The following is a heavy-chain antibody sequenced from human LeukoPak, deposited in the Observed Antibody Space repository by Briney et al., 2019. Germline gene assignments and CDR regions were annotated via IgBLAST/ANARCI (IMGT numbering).Heavy chain of an antibody. D-gene: IGHD1-26*01. V-gene: IGHV4-31*03. CDR2: IYYSGST. CDR1: GGSISSGGYY. CDR3: ARDRTVGAMRGVFDY. Sequence: PSETLSLTCTVSGGSISSGGYYWSWIRQHPGKGLEWIGYIYYSGSTYYNPSLKSRVTISVDTSKNQFSLKLSSVTAADTAGYYCARDRTVGAMRGVFDYWGQGTLVTVSS. J-gene: IGHJ4*02.